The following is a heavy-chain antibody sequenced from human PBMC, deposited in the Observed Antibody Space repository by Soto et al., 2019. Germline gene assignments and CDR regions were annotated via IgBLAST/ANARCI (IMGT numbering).Heavy chain of an antibody. D-gene: IGHD3-3*01. Sequence: VQLLESGGSLVQPGGSLRLSCAASGFTFSNYGMSWVRQAPGKGLEWVSVMSGSGDDAYYADSVKGRFTISRDNSKNTLYLQMNSLRAEDTAVYFCAKKVTIYAVDPADYWGQGTQVAVSS. CDR3: AKKVTIYAVDPADY. V-gene: IGHV3-23*01. CDR1: GFTFSNYG. J-gene: IGHJ4*02. CDR2: MSGSGDDA.